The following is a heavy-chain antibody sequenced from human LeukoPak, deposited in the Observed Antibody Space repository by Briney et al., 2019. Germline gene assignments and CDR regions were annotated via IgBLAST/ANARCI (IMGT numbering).Heavy chain of an antibody. D-gene: IGHD2-2*01. V-gene: IGHV1-18*04. J-gene: IGHJ4*02. CDR3: ARLPPSAHQLLSSDY. Sequence: VASVKVSCKASSYTFTNYGISWVRQAPGQGLEWMAWISANNGETRYAQNLQGRVTMTTDTSTSTAYMELRSLRSDDTAVYYCARLPPSAHQLLSSDYWGQGTQVTVSS. CDR1: SYTFTNYG. CDR2: ISANNGET.